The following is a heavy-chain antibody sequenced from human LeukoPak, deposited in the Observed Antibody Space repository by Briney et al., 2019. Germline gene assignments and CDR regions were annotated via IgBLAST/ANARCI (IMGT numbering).Heavy chain of an antibody. J-gene: IGHJ4*02. CDR3: ARWNTYYDFWSGYHYFDY. D-gene: IGHD3-3*01. CDR1: GGSFSGYY. CDR2: INHSGST. Sequence: SETLSLTCAAYGGSFSGYYWSWIRQPPGKGLEWIGEINHSGSTNYNPSLKSRVTISVDTSKNQFSLKLSSVTAADTAVYYCARWNTYYDFWSGYHYFDYWGQGTLVTVSS. V-gene: IGHV4-34*01.